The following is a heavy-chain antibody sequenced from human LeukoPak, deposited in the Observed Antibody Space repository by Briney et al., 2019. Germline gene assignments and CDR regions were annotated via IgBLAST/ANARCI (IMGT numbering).Heavy chain of an antibody. J-gene: IGHJ2*01. CDR1: GGSISSYY. Sequence: SETLSLTCTVSGGSISSYYRSWIRQPAGKGLEWIGRIYTSGSTNYNPSLKSRVTMSVDTSKNQFSLKLSSVTAADTAVYYCARDRGYSSSWPSPFDLWGRGTLVTVSS. CDR3: ARDRGYSSSWPSPFDL. D-gene: IGHD6-6*01. CDR2: IYTSGST. V-gene: IGHV4-4*07.